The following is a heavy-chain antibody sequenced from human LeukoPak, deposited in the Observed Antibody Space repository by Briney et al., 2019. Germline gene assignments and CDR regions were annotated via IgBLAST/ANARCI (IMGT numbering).Heavy chain of an antibody. CDR3: AMAYSYYGMDV. CDR2: IYSGGST. Sequence: GGSLRLSCAASGFTVSSNYMSWVRQAPGKGLEWVSVIYSGGSTYYADSVKGRFTISRDNSENTLYLQMNSLRAEDTAVYYCAMAYSYYGMDVWGQGTTVTVSS. J-gene: IGHJ6*02. CDR1: GFTVSSNY. V-gene: IGHV3-66*01. D-gene: IGHD4-11*01.